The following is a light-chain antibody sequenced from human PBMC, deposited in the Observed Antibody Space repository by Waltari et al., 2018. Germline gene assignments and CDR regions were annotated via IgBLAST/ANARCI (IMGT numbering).Light chain of an antibody. CDR1: RSNIGSYA. V-gene: IGLV1-44*01. CDR2: FNN. J-gene: IGLJ3*02. CDR3: SAWDDSLNAWV. Sequence: QSVLTQPPSVSGTPGQRVTIPCPGSRSNIGSYALTWYQQFPGTAPKLLIYFNNQRPSGVPDRFSGSTSGTSASLAISGLQSADEADYHCSAWDDSLNAWVFGGGTRLTVL.